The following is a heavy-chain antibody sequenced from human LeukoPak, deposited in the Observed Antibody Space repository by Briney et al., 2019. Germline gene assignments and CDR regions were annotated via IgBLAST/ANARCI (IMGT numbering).Heavy chain of an antibody. J-gene: IGHJ6*02. Sequence: PSETLSLTCTVSGGSISSSSYYWGWIRQPPGKGLEWIGSIYYSGSTYYNPSLKSRVTISVDTSKNQFSLKLSSVTAADTAVYYCARTPGVPAAIGRYYYGMDVWGQGTTVTVSS. CDR2: IYYSGST. V-gene: IGHV4-39*07. CDR3: ARTPGVPAAIGRYYYGMDV. D-gene: IGHD2-2*01. CDR1: GGSISSSSYY.